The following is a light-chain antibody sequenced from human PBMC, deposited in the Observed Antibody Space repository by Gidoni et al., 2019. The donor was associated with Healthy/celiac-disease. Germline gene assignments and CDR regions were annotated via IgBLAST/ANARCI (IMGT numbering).Light chain of an antibody. V-gene: IGKV1-39*01. CDR3: QQSYSTCLT. Sequence: DIQMTPSPSSLSASVGDRVTITCRASQSISSYLNWYQQKPGKAPKLLIYAASSLQSGVPSRFSGSGSGTDFTLTISSLQPEDFATYYCQQSYSTCLTFGGGTKVEIK. CDR2: AAS. CDR1: QSISSY. J-gene: IGKJ4*01.